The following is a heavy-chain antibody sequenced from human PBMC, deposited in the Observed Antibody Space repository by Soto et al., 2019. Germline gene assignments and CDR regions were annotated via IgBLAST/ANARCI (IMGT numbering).Heavy chain of an antibody. J-gene: IGHJ4*02. CDR1: GASIRSGGFY. D-gene: IGHD5-12*01. CDR2: IYYTGST. CDR3: ARIEMASIK. Sequence: SETLSLTCSVSGASIRSGGFYWSWPRQSPGKGLEWIGHIYYTGSTFVSPSLKGRLTISLDTSKNQFSLDLSSVTAADTAMYYCARIEMASIKWGRGTLVTVSS. V-gene: IGHV4-31*03.